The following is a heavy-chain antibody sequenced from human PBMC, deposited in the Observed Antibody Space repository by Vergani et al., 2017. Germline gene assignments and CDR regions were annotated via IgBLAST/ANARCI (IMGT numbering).Heavy chain of an antibody. V-gene: IGHV4-4*03. CDR1: GDSISSNNC. CDR3: ATIGYRRWGYYFDY. D-gene: IGHD2-2*02. Sequence: QVQLQESGPGLVKPPGTLSLTCAVSGDSISSNNCWTWVRQPPGKGLGWIGEICHTEDTKYSPSLKSRVTVSVDESRNLFSLSLNSVTAADTAVYYCATIGYRRWGYYFDYWGQGVLVTVSS. J-gene: IGHJ4*02. CDR2: ICHTEDT.